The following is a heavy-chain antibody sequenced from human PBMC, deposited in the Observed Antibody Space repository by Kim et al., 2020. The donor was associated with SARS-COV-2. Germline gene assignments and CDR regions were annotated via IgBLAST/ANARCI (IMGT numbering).Heavy chain of an antibody. CDR3: AGVWQWLPLGGWDY. J-gene: IGHJ4*02. Sequence: ASVKVSCKASGYTFTSYGISWVRQAPGQGLEWMGWISAYNGNTNYAQKLQGRVTMTTDTSTSTAYMELRSLRSDDTAVYYCAGVWQWLPLGGWDYWGQGTLVTVSS. CDR2: ISAYNGNT. D-gene: IGHD6-19*01. V-gene: IGHV1-18*01. CDR1: GYTFTSYG.